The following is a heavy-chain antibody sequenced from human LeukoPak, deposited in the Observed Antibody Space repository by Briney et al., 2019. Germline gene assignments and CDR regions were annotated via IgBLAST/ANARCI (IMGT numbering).Heavy chain of an antibody. J-gene: IGHJ4*02. CDR3: ASITYYYDSSGYYYWGHFDY. CDR2: FYSGGST. Sequence: GGSLRLSCAASGFTVSSTYMSWVRQAPGKGLEWVSVFYSGGSTYYADSVKGRFTISRDTSKNTLYLQMDSLRGEDTAVYYCASITYYYDSSGYYYWGHFDYWGQGTLVTVSS. CDR1: GFTVSSTY. D-gene: IGHD3-22*01. V-gene: IGHV3-53*01.